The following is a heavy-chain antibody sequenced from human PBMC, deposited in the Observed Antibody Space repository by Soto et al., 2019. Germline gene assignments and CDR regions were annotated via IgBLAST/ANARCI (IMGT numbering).Heavy chain of an antibody. CDR3: ARAGGYGSGSYGFDY. D-gene: IGHD3-10*01. V-gene: IGHV4-34*01. Sequence: QVQLQQWGAGLLKPSETLSLTCAVYGGSFSGYYWSWIRQPPGKGLEWIGEINHSGSTNYNPSLKGRVTISVDTSKNQFSLKLSSVTAADTAVYYCARAGGYGSGSYGFDYWGQGTLVTVSS. CDR1: GGSFSGYY. CDR2: INHSGST. J-gene: IGHJ4*02.